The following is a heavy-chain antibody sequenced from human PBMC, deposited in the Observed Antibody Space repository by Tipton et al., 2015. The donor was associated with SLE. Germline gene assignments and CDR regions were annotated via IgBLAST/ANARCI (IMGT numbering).Heavy chain of an antibody. D-gene: IGHD3-22*01. Sequence: TLSLTCAVSGASLWDYYWTWVRQLPGKGLEWIGQIDHSGNSKYNPSLSSRLTMSVDTSQDRLSLRLTSVTAADTAVYYCARGRPYYDRGGYWSGSNCYMDAWGKGTAVTVTS. CDR1: GASLWDYY. CDR2: IDHSGNS. V-gene: IGHV4-34*01. CDR3: ARGRPYYDRGGYWSGSNCYMDA. J-gene: IGHJ6*03.